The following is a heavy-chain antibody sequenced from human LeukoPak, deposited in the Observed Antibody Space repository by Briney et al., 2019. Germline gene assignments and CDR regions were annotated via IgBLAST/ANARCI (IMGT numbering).Heavy chain of an antibody. Sequence: GGSLRLSCAASGFDFNIYEMNWVRQAPRKGLEWVSYISADGATIYYADSVKGRFTISRDTMKSSLHLQMSSLRAEDTAVYYCAGSRYPEPQDLNYWGQGTLVIVS. CDR3: AGSRYPEPQDLNY. CDR1: GFDFNIYE. J-gene: IGHJ4*02. CDR2: ISADGATI. V-gene: IGHV3-48*03. D-gene: IGHD3-10*01.